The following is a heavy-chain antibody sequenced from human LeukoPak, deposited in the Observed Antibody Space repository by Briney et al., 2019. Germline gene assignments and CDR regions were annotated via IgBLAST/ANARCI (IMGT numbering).Heavy chain of an antibody. V-gene: IGHV1-18*01. D-gene: IGHD6-13*01. Sequence: EASVKVSCKASGYTFTSYGISWVGQAPGQGLEWMGWISAYNGNTNYAQKLQGRVTMTTDTSTSTAYMELRSLRSDDTAVYYCARYSSSWYSGWFDPWGQGTLVTVSS. CDR3: ARYSSSWYSGWFDP. CDR1: GYTFTSYG. CDR2: ISAYNGNT. J-gene: IGHJ5*02.